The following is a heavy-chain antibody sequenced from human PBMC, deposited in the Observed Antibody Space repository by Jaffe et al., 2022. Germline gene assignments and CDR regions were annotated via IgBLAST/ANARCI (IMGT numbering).Heavy chain of an antibody. Sequence: QVQLQQWGAGLLKPSETLSLTCAVYGGSFSGYYWSWIRQPPGKGLEWIGEINHSGSTNYNPSLKSRVTISVDTSKNQFSLKLSSVTAADTAVYYCARVVATMIVVVITRRRPDWYFDLWGRGTLVTVSS. CDR3: ARVVATMIVVVITRRRPDWYFDL. CDR1: GGSFSGYY. J-gene: IGHJ2*01. D-gene: IGHD3-22*01. V-gene: IGHV4-34*01. CDR2: INHSGST.